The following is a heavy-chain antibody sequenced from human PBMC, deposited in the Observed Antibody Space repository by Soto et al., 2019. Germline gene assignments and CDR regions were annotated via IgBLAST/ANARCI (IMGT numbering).Heavy chain of an antibody. D-gene: IGHD5-12*01. V-gene: IGHV1-8*01. Sequence: QVQLVQSGAEVKKPGASVKVSCKASGYTFTSYDINWVRQATGQGLEWMGWMNPNSGNTGYAQKFQGRVTMTRNTXKXXAYMELGSLRSEDTAVYYCERHYLDIVGGDYGMDVWGQGTTVTVSS. CDR1: GYTFTSYD. CDR2: MNPNSGNT. CDR3: ERHYLDIVGGDYGMDV. J-gene: IGHJ6*02.